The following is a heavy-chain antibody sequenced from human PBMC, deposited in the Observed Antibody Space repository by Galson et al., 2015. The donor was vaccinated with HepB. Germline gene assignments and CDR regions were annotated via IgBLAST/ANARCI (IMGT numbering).Heavy chain of an antibody. CDR3: AREVPAAFNWFDP. V-gene: IGHV1-18*01. D-gene: IGHD2-2*01. CDR2: ISAYNGNT. Sequence: SVKVSCKASGYTFTSYGISWVRQAPGQGLEWMGWISAYNGNTNYAQKLQGRVTMTTDTSTSTAYMELRSPRSDDTAVYYCAREVPAAFNWFDPWGQGTLVTVSS. CDR1: GYTFTSYG. J-gene: IGHJ5*02.